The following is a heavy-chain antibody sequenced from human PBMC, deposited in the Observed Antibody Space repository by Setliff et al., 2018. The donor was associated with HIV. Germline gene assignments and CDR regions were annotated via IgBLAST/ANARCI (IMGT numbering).Heavy chain of an antibody. Sequence: SVKVSCKTSRGTFSSYAVSWVRQGPGQGLEWMRGIIPIFGTAKYAQKFQGRVIITADESSTTAYMELSSLRSDDTAVYYCARDGLLEAGIRFDYWGQGTLVTVSS. V-gene: IGHV1-69*13. D-gene: IGHD6-19*01. CDR1: RGTFSSYA. CDR2: IIPIFGTA. J-gene: IGHJ4*02. CDR3: ARDGLLEAGIRFDY.